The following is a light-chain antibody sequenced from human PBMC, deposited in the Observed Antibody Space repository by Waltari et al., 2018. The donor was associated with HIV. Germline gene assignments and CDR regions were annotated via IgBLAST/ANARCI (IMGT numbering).Light chain of an antibody. CDR1: QGIRNY. CDR2: AAS. V-gene: IGKV1-16*02. CDR3: QQYNDYPLT. J-gene: IGKJ4*02. Sequence: DIQMTQSPSSLSASIGDTVTITCRASQGIRNYLAWFQQKPGEAPKSLIFAASNLQGCVPSNVSGRRSGTDFTLTIRSLQPGDFATYYCQQYNDYPLTFGGGTKVEI.